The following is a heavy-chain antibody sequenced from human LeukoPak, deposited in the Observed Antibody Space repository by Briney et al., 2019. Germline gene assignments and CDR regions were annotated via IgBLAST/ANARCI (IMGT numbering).Heavy chain of an antibody. CDR3: ARQSVPAATYYYMDV. CDR2: INPNSGGT. CDR1: GYTFTGYY. V-gene: IGHV1-2*02. Sequence: ASVKVSCKASGYTFTGYYMRWVRQAPGQGLEWMGWINPNSGGTNYAQKFQGRVTMTRDTSISTAYMELSRLRSDDTAVYYCARQSVPAATYYYMDVWGKGTTVTVSS. J-gene: IGHJ6*03. D-gene: IGHD2-2*01.